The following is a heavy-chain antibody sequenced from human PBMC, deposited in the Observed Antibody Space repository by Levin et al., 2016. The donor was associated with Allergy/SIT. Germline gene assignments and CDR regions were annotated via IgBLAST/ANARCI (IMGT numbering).Heavy chain of an antibody. J-gene: IGHJ6*02. V-gene: IGHV4-59*01. Sequence: SETLSLTCTVSGGSISSYYWSWIRQPPGKGLEWIGYIYYSGSTNYNPSLKSRVTISVDTSKNQFSLKLSSVTAADTAVYYCARASGYFDWYQGKMDMYGMDVWGQGTTVTVSS. CDR3: ARASGYFDWYQGKMDMYGMDV. CDR1: GGSISSYY. CDR2: IYYSGST. D-gene: IGHD3-9*01.